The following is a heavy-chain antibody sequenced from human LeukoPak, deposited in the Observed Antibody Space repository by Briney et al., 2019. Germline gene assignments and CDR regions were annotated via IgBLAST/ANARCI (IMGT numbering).Heavy chain of an antibody. J-gene: IGHJ4*02. CDR3: ATLTGTTLIDY. Sequence: PSETLSLTCTVSGGSISSSSYYWGWIRQPPGKGPEWIGSIYYSGSTNYNPSLKSRVTISLDTSKNQFSLKLSSVTAADTAVYYCATLTGTTLIDYWGQGTLVTVSS. CDR2: IYYSGST. D-gene: IGHD1-7*01. CDR1: GGSISSSSYY. V-gene: IGHV4-39*07.